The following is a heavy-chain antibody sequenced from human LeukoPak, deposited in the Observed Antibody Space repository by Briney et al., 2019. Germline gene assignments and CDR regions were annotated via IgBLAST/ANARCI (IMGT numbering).Heavy chain of an antibody. V-gene: IGHV3-30*04. D-gene: IGHD3-22*01. CDR1: GFTLSSYA. Sequence: GGSLRLLCAASGFTLSSYAMHWVRQAPGKGLEGVAVISYDGNNKYYADSVKGRFTISRDNYKNTVYLQMNSLRAEDTAVYYCARGPRFAIRMIVVVNKGHFDYWGQGTLVTVSS. CDR2: ISYDGNNK. CDR3: ARGPRFAIRMIVVVNKGHFDY. J-gene: IGHJ4*02.